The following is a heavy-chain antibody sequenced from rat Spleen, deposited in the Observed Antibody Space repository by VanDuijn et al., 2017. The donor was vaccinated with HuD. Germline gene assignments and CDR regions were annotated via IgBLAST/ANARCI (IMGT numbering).Heavy chain of an antibody. V-gene: IGHV5-22*01. CDR1: GFTFSNYD. D-gene: IGHD1-11*01. Sequence: EVKLVESGGGLVQPGRSLKLSCAASGFTFSNYDMAWVRQAPKKGLEWVASISYEGSSTYYGDSVKGRFTISRDNAKSTLYLQMNSLRSEDTATYYCARNYGGYSVAFDYWGQGVMVTVSS. J-gene: IGHJ2*01. CDR3: ARNYGGYSVAFDY. CDR2: ISYEGSST.